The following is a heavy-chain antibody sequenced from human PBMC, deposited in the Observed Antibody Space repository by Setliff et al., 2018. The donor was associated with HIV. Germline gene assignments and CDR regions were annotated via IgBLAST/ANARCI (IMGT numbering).Heavy chain of an antibody. CDR2: ISGSGGST. V-gene: IGHV3-23*01. CDR3: AKGPIIAAAGTFDY. CDR1: GFTFSIYA. J-gene: IGHJ4*02. D-gene: IGHD6-13*01. Sequence: PGGSLRLSCAASGFTFSIYAMSWVRQAPGKGLEWVSGISGSGGSTYYADSVKGRFTISRDNSKNTLYLQMNSLRAEDTAVYYCAKGPIIAAAGTFDYWGQGTLVTVSS.